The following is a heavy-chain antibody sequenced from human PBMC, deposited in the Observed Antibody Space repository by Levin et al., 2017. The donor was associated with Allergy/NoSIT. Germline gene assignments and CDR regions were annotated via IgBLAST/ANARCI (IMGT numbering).Heavy chain of an antibody. CDR1: GFTFSSFW. D-gene: IGHD3-16*01. CDR3: ARPGDGGWYVEL. V-gene: IGHV3-7*01. CDR2: IKQDGSGK. J-gene: IGHJ2*01. Sequence: QTGGSLRLSCAASGFTFSSFWMSWVRQAPGKGLEWVANIKQDGSGKYYVDSVKGRFTISRDNAKNSLYLQMNSLRAEATALYYCARPGDGGWYVELWGRGTLVTVAS.